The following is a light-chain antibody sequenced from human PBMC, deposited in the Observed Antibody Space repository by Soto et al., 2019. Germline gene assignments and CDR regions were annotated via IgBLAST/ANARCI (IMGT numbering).Light chain of an antibody. CDR3: QQSYSTPYT. Sequence: DMQMTQSPSSLSASVGDRVTITCRARQSIGKFLNWYQQKPGKAPRLVIYATSSLQSGVPSRFSGSGSGTDFTLTISSLQPEDFATYYCQQSYSTPYTFGQGTKLEI. CDR1: QSIGKF. V-gene: IGKV1-39*01. J-gene: IGKJ2*01. CDR2: ATS.